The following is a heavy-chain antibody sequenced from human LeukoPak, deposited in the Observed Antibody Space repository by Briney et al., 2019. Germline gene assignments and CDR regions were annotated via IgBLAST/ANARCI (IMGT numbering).Heavy chain of an antibody. J-gene: IGHJ5*02. D-gene: IGHD3-3*01. Sequence: GGSLRLSCAASGFTFDDYAMHWVRQAPGKGLEWVPLISGDGGSTYYADSVKGRFTISRDNSKNSLYLQMNSLRTEDTALYYCAKDNGSGYYYAYNWFDPWGQGTLVTVSS. CDR1: GFTFDDYA. CDR2: ISGDGGST. CDR3: AKDNGSGYYYAYNWFDP. V-gene: IGHV3-43*02.